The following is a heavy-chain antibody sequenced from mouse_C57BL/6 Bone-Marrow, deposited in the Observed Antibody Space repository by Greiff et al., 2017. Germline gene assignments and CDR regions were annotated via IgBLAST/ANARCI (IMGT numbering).Heavy chain of an antibody. Sequence: QVQLQQSGAELARPGASVKLSCTASGYTFTSYGISWVKQRTGQGLEWIGEIYPRSGNTYYNEKFKGKATLTADKSSSTAYMELRSLTSEGSAVYVCAKERLIYYFDYWGQGTTLTVSS. J-gene: IGHJ2*01. D-gene: IGHD3-2*02. CDR1: GYTFTSYG. CDR3: AKERLIYYFDY. CDR2: IYPRSGNT. V-gene: IGHV1-81*01.